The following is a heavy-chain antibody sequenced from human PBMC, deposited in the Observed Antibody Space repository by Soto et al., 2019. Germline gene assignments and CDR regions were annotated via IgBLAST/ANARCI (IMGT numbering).Heavy chain of an antibody. CDR2: IWYDGSNK. J-gene: IGHJ6*04. D-gene: IGHD2-2*01. Sequence: GGSLSLSCAASGFTFSSYGMHWVRQAPGKGLEWVAVIWYDGSNKYYADSVKGRFTISRDNSKNTLYLQMNSLRAEDTAVYYCARVRGHCSSTSCYSYLLMDVWGKGTTVTVSS. CDR3: ARVRGHCSSTSCYSYLLMDV. CDR1: GFTFSSYG. V-gene: IGHV3-33*01.